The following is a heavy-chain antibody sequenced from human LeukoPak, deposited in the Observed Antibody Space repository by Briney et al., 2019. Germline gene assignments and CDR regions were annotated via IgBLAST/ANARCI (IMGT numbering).Heavy chain of an antibody. Sequence: ASVKVSCKASGYSFTSHYMHWVRQAPGQGLEWLGLINPSGSSTLYAQKFQGRVTMTRDMSTTTDYMELSSLRSEDTAVYYCARDPYLEPHFDYWGQGTLVTVSS. CDR2: INPSGSST. J-gene: IGHJ4*02. CDR1: GYSFTSHY. CDR3: ARDPYLEPHFDY. V-gene: IGHV1-46*01. D-gene: IGHD3-3*01.